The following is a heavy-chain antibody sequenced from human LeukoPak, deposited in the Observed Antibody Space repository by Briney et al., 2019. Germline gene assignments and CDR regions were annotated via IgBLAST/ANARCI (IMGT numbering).Heavy chain of an antibody. Sequence: GGSLRLSCAASGFTFSSYAVHWVRQAPGKGLEWVAVISYDGSNKYYADSVKGRFTISRDNSKNTLYLQMNSLRAEDTAVYYCAKAITMNHWGQGTLVTVSS. CDR1: GFTFSSYA. J-gene: IGHJ5*02. D-gene: IGHD3-22*01. V-gene: IGHV3-30*04. CDR2: ISYDGSNK. CDR3: AKAITMNH.